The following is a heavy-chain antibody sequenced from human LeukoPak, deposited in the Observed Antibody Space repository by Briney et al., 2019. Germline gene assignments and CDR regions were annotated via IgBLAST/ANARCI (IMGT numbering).Heavy chain of an antibody. D-gene: IGHD6-13*01. V-gene: IGHV3-73*01. CDR1: GFTFSGSA. CDR2: IRSKANSYAT. J-gene: IGHJ6*02. Sequence: GGSLRLSCAASGFTFSGSAMHWVRQASGKGLEWVGRIRSKANSYATAYAASVKGRFTISRDDSKNTAYLQMNSLKTEDTAVHYCTRQWGSSWLYYYYYYGMDVWGQGTTVTVSS. CDR3: TRQWGSSWLYYYYYYGMDV.